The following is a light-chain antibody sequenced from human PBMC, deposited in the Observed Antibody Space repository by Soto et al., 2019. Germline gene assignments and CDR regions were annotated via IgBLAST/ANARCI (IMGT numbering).Light chain of an antibody. CDR1: SSDVGGHDY. CDR3: SSYAGGTNLV. CDR2: EVS. V-gene: IGLV2-8*01. J-gene: IGLJ2*01. Sequence: QSALTQPPSASGSPGQSVTISCTGTSSDVGGHDYVSWYQQYPGKAPKLIIYEVSKRPSGVPDRFSGSKSVNTASLTVSGLKAEDEADYYCSSYAGGTNLVFGGGTKLTVL.